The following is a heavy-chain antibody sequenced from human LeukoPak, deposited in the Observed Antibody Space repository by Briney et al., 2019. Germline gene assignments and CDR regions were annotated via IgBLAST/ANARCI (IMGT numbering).Heavy chain of an antibody. CDR2: ISGSGGST. Sequence: GGSLRLSCAASGFTFSSYAMSWVRQAPGKGLEWVSAISGSGGSTYYADSVKGRFTISRDNSKNTLYLQMNSLRAEDTAVYYCAKVMDSXSSXWYQNPYYFDYWGQGTLVTVSS. CDR3: AKVMDSXSSXWYQNPYYFDY. D-gene: IGHD6-13*01. V-gene: IGHV3-23*01. CDR1: GFTFSSYA. J-gene: IGHJ4*02.